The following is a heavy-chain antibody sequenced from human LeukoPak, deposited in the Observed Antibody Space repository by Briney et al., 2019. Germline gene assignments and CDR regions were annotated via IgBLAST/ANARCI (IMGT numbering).Heavy chain of an antibody. J-gene: IGHJ4*02. D-gene: IGHD1-26*01. CDR2: MKSKTDAGTT. V-gene: IGHV3-15*07. CDR1: GLTLSKAW. CDR3: AGGGGYWGLYY. Sequence: GGSLRLSCAASGLTLSKAWMNWVRQAPGKGLEWVGRMKSKTDAGTTDYAAPVKGRFTISRDDSKNTLYLQMNSLKTEDTAVYYCAGGGGYWGLYYWGQGTLVTVSS.